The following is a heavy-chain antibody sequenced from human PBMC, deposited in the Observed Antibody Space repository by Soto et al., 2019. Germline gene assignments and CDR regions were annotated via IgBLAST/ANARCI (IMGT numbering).Heavy chain of an antibody. CDR3: VGEVGFQLIY. V-gene: IGHV3-48*01. D-gene: IGHD2-2*01. J-gene: IGHJ4*02. Sequence: EVQLVESGGGLVQLGGSLRLSCAASGFTFSTHSMNWVRQAPGKGLEWISYITSSSVTMYADSVKGRFTISRDNAKNSLYLQMNSLRAEDTAVYFCVGEVGFQLIYWGQGTLVTVSS. CDR2: ITSSSVTM. CDR1: GFTFSTHS.